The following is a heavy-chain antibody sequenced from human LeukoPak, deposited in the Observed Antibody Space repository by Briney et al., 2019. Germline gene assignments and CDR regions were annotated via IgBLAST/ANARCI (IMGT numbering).Heavy chain of an antibody. D-gene: IGHD6-13*01. CDR3: ATGSSIWRFDF. J-gene: IGHJ4*02. CDR1: GGTFSSYA. V-gene: IGHV1-69*04. CDR2: IIPILDIA. Sequence: GASVKVSCKASGGTFSSYAFSWVRQAPGQGLEWMGRIIPILDIANYAQKFQGRVTITADKSTSTAYMELSSLRSEDTAVYYCATGSSIWRFDFWGQGTLVTVSS.